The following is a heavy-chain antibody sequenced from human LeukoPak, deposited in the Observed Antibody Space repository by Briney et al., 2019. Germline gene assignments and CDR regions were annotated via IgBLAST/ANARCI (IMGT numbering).Heavy chain of an antibody. CDR1: GFTFSSYA. Sequence: GGSLRLSCAASGFTFSSYAMHWVRQAAGKGLEYVSAISINGCSTYYASFVKGRFTIFRYNSKNTLSLKMGSLRAGDMAVYYCEREKRSYQLLCYFDYWGQGTLVTVSS. V-gene: IGHV3-64*01. J-gene: IGHJ4*02. D-gene: IGHD2-2*01. CDR3: EREKRSYQLLCYFDY. CDR2: ISINGCST.